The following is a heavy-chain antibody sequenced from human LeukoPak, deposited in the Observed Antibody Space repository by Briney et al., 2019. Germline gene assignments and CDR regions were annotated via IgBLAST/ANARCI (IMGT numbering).Heavy chain of an antibody. CDR2: ISSSRSNTI. CDR3: ARVGSTAEAGTPDY. Sequence: TGGSLRLSCAASGFPFDNYGMAWVRQAPGKGLEGVSYISSSRSNTIYYADSVEGRFTISRDDAKNSLSLELNSLRVDDTAIYYCARVGSTAEAGTPDYWGQGTLVTVSS. CDR1: GFPFDNYG. V-gene: IGHV3-48*04. D-gene: IGHD6-13*01. J-gene: IGHJ4*02.